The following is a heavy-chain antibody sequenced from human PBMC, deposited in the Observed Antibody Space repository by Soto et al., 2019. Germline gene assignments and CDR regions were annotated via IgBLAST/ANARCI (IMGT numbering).Heavy chain of an antibody. CDR3: ARGVLNYMDV. CDR1: GFTFSSYS. J-gene: IGHJ6*03. V-gene: IGHV3-48*01. Sequence: GGSLRLSCAASGFTFSSYSMNWVRQAPGKGLEWVSYISSSSTIYYADSVKGRFTISRDNAKNSLYLQMNSLRAEDTAVYYCARGVLNYMDVWGKGTTVTVSS. D-gene: IGHD2-15*01. CDR2: ISSSSTI.